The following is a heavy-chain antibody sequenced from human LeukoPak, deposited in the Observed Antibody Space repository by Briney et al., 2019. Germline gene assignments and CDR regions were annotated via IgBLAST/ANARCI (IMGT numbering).Heavy chain of an antibody. D-gene: IGHD3-10*01. J-gene: IGHJ4*02. V-gene: IGHV3-74*01. CDR3: VRVGGRSSIGGDC. Sequence: PGGSLRLSRAASGFTFSTYWMHWVRQAPGTGLVWVSRIKSDGSNSNYADCVKGRFTISRDNAKNTLYLQMNSLRAEDTAVYHCVRVGGRSSIGGDCWGQGTLVTVSS. CDR1: GFTFSTYW. CDR2: IKSDGSNS.